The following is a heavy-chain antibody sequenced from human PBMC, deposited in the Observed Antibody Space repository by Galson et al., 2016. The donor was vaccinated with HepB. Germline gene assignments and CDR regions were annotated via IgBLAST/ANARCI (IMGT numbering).Heavy chain of an antibody. D-gene: IGHD3-22*01. J-gene: IGHJ4*02. Sequence: RQAPGKGLEWLSSITAGGNTIYYADSVKGRFTISRDNAKSSLYLQMNSLRDDDTAVYFCARAGVAYETSGYFYGQLDYWGQGTLVIVSS. CDR3: ARAGVAYETSGYFYGQLDY. CDR2: ITAGGNTI. V-gene: IGHV3-48*02.